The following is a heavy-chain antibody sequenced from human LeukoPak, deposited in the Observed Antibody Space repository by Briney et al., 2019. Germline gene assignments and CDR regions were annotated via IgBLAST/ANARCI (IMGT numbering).Heavy chain of an antibody. Sequence: GGSLRLSCAASGFTFGSYSMNWVRQAPGKGLEWISYISGGSDTISYSDSVKGRFTISRDNAKNSLYLQMNSLRDEDTAVYYCARDTVYASDIWGQGTMVTVSS. CDR3: ARDTVYASDI. V-gene: IGHV3-48*02. J-gene: IGHJ3*02. CDR1: GFTFGSYS. CDR2: ISGGSDTI. D-gene: IGHD4-11*01.